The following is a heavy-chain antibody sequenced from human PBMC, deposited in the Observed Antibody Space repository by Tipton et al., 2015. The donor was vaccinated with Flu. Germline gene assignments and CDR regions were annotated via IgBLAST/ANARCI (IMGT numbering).Heavy chain of an antibody. V-gene: IGHV3-64*07. CDR3: ARGMNTGLVDV. CDR1: GFTFSDYA. J-gene: IGHJ6*02. CDR2: ISSNGDNT. Sequence: VQLVQSGGGLVQPGGSLRLSCAASGFTFSDYAMHWVRQAPGKGLEYVSAISSNGDNTYYADSVKGRFTISRDNSKNTLYLQMGGLRADDMAVYYCARGMNTGLVDVWGQGTTVTVSS. D-gene: IGHD1-14*01.